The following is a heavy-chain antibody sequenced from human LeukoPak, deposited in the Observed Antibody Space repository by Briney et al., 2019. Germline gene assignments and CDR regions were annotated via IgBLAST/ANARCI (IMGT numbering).Heavy chain of an antibody. Sequence: GGSLGLSCAASGFTFSSHAMTWVRQVPGKGLEWVSAISGGGGTTYYADPVKGRFIISRDNSKNTLYLQMNSLRAEDTATYYCAKPDSPLSYYMVDYWGQGTQVTVSS. CDR2: ISGGGGTT. CDR3: AKPDSPLSYYMVDY. V-gene: IGHV3-23*01. J-gene: IGHJ4*02. CDR1: GFTFSSHA. D-gene: IGHD3-22*01.